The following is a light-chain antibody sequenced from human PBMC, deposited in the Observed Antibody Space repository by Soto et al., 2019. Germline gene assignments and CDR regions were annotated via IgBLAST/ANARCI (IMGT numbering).Light chain of an antibody. V-gene: IGLV1-47*01. CDR3: AEWDDSMXGPV. CDR1: SSNIGSNY. J-gene: IGLJ1*01. CDR2: RNN. Sequence: QSFLTHPPSASGTPVQRVTISCSGSSSNIGSNYVYWYQQLPGTAPKLLIYRNNQRPSGVPDRFSGSKSGTSASLAISGLRSEDEADYYCAEWDDSMXGPVFGSGTKV.